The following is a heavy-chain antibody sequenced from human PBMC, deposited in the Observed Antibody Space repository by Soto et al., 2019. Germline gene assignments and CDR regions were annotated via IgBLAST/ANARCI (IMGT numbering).Heavy chain of an antibody. Sequence: QVQLVQSGTEEKKPGASVKVSCKASGYTFTSYAMHWVRQAPGQRLEWMGWINAGNGNTKYLQKFQGRVTITRDTSASTAYRELSSLRSEDTAVYYCARGGEPIDYWGQGTLVTVSS. CDR2: INAGNGNT. D-gene: IGHD2-21*01. J-gene: IGHJ4*02. V-gene: IGHV1-3*05. CDR3: ARGGEPIDY. CDR1: GYTFTSYA.